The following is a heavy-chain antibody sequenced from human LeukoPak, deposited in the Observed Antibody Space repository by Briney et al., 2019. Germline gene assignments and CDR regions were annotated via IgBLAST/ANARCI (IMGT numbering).Heavy chain of an antibody. CDR2: INHSGST. J-gene: IGHJ4*02. CDR1: GGSINSDDYY. Sequence: ASETLSLTCSVSGGSINSDDYYWNWIRQPPGKGLEWIGEINHSGSTNYNPSLKSRVTISVDTSKNQFSLKLSSVTAADTAVYYCARGGIAAAGETDYWGQGTLVTVSS. D-gene: IGHD6-13*01. V-gene: IGHV4-34*01. CDR3: ARGGIAAAGETDY.